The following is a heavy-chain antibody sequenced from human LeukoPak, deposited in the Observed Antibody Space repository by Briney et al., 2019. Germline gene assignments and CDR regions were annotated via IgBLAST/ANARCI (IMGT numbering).Heavy chain of an antibody. Sequence: GGSLRLSCKASGFTFGDYAMSWIRQAPGKGLEWVGFIRSKAYGETADYAASVKGRFTISRDDSKAIAYLQMNSLETEDTAVYHCTRDRGAYNLYDYWGQGTLVTVSS. J-gene: IGHJ4*02. D-gene: IGHD1-1*01. CDR1: GFTFGDYA. V-gene: IGHV3-49*03. CDR2: IRSKAYGETA. CDR3: TRDRGAYNLYDY.